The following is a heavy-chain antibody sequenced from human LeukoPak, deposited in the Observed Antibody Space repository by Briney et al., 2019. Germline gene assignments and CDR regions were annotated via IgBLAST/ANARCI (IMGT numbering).Heavy chain of an antibody. CDR2: IYYSGST. Sequence: PSETLSLTCTVSGGSISSGDYYWSWIRQPPGKGLEWIGYIYYSGSTYYNPSLKSRVTISVDTSKNQFSLKLSSVTAADTAVYYCARVAGHYSYYYYGMDVWGQGTTVTVSS. J-gene: IGHJ6*02. CDR3: ARVAGHYSYYYYGMDV. CDR1: GGSISSGDYY. D-gene: IGHD4-17*01. V-gene: IGHV4-30-4*01.